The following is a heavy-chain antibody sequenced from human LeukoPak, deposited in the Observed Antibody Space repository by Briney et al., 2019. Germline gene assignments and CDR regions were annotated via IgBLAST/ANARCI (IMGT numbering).Heavy chain of an antibody. J-gene: IGHJ6*02. CDR3: ARESPYYYYYYGMDV. CDR2: IYTSGST. CDR1: GGSISSYY. Sequence: SETLSLTCTVSGGSISSYYWSWTRQPAGKGLEWIGRIYTSGSTNYNPSLKSRVTMSVDTSKNQFSLKLSSVTAADTAVYYCARESPYYYYYYGMDVWGQGTTVTVSS. V-gene: IGHV4-4*07.